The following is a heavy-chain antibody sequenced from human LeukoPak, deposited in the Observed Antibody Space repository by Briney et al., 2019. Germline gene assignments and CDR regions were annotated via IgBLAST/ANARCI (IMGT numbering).Heavy chain of an antibody. CDR1: GGSISSSSYY. D-gene: IGHD3-22*01. V-gene: IGHV4-39*01. J-gene: IGHJ4*02. CDR3: ASRRTYYYDSSGYYLFDY. Sequence: PSETLSLTCTVSGGSISSSSYYWGWIRQPPGKGLEWIGSIYYSGSTYYNPPLKSRVTISVDTSKNQFSLKLSSVTAADTAVYYCASRRTYYYDSSGYYLFDYWGQGTLVTVSS. CDR2: IYYSGST.